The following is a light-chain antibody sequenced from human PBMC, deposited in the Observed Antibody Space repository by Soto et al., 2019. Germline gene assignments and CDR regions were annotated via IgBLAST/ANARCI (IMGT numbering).Light chain of an antibody. CDR3: MQGVYWPPGRA. V-gene: IGKV2-30*01. CDR1: RSLLYSDGNTY. CDR2: KVS. Sequence: DVVMTQSPLSLPVTLGQPASISCRSSRSLLYSDGNTYLNWFQQRPGQPPRRLIYKVSNRDSGVPYRFSGSGSGTDFTLKISRVEAGDVGVYYCMQGVYWPPGRAFGQGTKVEI. J-gene: IGKJ1*01.